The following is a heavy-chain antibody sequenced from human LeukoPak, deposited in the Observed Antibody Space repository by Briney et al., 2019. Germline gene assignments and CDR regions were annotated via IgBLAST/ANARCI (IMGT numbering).Heavy chain of an antibody. J-gene: IGHJ5*02. CDR3: ARGGVVPATVVNWFDP. CDR2: TSGDNVNT. V-gene: IGHV1-18*01. D-gene: IGHD2-2*01. Sequence: ASVKVSCKASGYTFISYGISWVRQAPGQGLEWMGWTSGDNVNTYYAQKFLGRVTMTTDTSTTTAYMELRGLRSDDTAVYYCARGGVVPATVVNWFDPWGQGTLVTVSS. CDR1: GYTFISYG.